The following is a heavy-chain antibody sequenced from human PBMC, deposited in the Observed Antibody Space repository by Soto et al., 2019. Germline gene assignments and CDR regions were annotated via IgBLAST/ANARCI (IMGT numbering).Heavy chain of an antibody. J-gene: IGHJ6*02. CDR1: GDSVYSKSAA. V-gene: IGHV6-1*01. CDR3: SIQKCYSPTYSRMDV. D-gene: IGHD4-4*01. CDR2: AYYRCQWHY. Sequence: LSQTLSLTCAIFGDSVYSKSAAWNWTRQSPSRGLEWLGRAYYRCQWHYDSAVSVRSRIAVVPDTSKNQFSLQLLSASPDDTAVYFCSIQKCYSPTYSRMDVYGQGTTVTVSS.